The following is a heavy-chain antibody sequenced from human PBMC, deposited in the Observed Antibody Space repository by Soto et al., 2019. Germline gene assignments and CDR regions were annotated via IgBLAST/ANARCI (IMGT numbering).Heavy chain of an antibody. CDR2: INPNSGGT. V-gene: IGHV1-2*02. CDR1: GYTFTGYY. CDR3: ARDEYVPAADLSYYYSGMDV. J-gene: IGHJ6*02. D-gene: IGHD2-2*01. Sequence: ASVKVSCKASGYTFTGYYMHWVRQAPGQGLEWMGWINPNSGGTNYAQKFQGRVTMTRDTSISTAYMELSSLRSEDTAVYYCARDEYVPAADLSYYYSGMDVWGQGTTVTVSS.